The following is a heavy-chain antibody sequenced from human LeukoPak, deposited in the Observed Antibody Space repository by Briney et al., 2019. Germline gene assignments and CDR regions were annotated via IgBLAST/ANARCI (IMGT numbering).Heavy chain of an antibody. D-gene: IGHD6-19*01. Sequence: ASVKVSCKASGYTFATYYMHWVRQAPGQGLEWMGVINPSGGTTKYAEEFQGRVTMTRDMSTSTVYMELSSLRSEDTAVYYCARAVAPQGYFDYWGQGTLVTVSS. CDR1: GYTFATYY. CDR2: INPSGGTT. V-gene: IGHV1-46*01. CDR3: ARAVAPQGYFDY. J-gene: IGHJ4*02.